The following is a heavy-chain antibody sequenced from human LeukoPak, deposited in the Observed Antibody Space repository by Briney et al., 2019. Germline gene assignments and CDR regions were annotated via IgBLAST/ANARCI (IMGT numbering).Heavy chain of an antibody. CDR2: IYYSGST. V-gene: IGHV4-59*01. CDR1: GGSISSYY. CDR3: GREYSNVYNYYYYMDV. Sequence: SETLSLTCTVSGGSISSYYWSWIRQPPGKGLEWIGYIYYSGSTNYNPSLKSRVTISVDTSKNQFSLKLSSVTASDTAVYYCGREYSNVYNYYYYMDVWAKGPRSPSP. J-gene: IGHJ6*03. D-gene: IGHD5-18*01.